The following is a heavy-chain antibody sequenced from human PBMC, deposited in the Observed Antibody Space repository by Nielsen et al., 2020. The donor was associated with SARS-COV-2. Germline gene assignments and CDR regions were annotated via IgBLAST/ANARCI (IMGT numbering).Heavy chain of an antibody. CDR1: GFTFSSLW. Sequence: GESLKISCAASGFTFSSLWMHWVRQVPGRGLVWVSCINPDGRNIVYADSVKGRFTISRDNARNTLYLQMNGLRVDDTAVYYCVRDGLGVTPLDYWGQGTLVTVSS. D-gene: IGHD3-16*01. J-gene: IGHJ4*02. CDR2: INPDGRNI. V-gene: IGHV3-74*01. CDR3: VRDGLGVTPLDY.